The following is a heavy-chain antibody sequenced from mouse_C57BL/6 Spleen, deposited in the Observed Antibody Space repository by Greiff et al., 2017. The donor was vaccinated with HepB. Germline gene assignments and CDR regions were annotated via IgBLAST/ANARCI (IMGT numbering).Heavy chain of an antibody. CDR1: GFTFSDYY. CDR3: ARDRVTLGFDY. V-gene: IGHV5-16*01. D-gene: IGHD2-1*01. CDR2: INYDGSST. J-gene: IGHJ2*01. Sequence: EVKLVESEGGLVQPGSSMKLSCTASGFTFSDYYMAWVRQVPEKGLEWVANINYDGSSTYYLDSLKSRFIISRDNAKNILYLQMSSLKSEDTATYYCARDRVTLGFDYWGQGTTLTVSS.